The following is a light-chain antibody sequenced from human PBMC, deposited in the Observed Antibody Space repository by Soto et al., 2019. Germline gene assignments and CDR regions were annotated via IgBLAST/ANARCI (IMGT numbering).Light chain of an antibody. V-gene: IGKV1-5*01. CDR1: QSISSW. CDR3: QQNNSYYT. Sequence: DIQMTQCPSTLSASVGDRVTITCRASQSISSWLAWYQQKPGKAPKLLIYDASSLESGVPSRFSGSGSGAEFTLTISSLQPDDFATYHCQQNNSYYTFGQGTKVDIK. J-gene: IGKJ1*01. CDR2: DAS.